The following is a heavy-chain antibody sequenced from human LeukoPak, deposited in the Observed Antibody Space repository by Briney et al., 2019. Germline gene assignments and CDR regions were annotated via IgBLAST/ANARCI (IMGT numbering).Heavy chain of an antibody. V-gene: IGHV1-2*02. CDR3: ARGPGYSSGWYGVSGLDY. CDR1: GYTFTGYY. CDR2: INPNSGGT. Sequence: ASVKLSCTASGYTFTGYYMHWVRQAPGQGLEWMGWINPNSGGTNYAQKFQGRVTMTRDTSISTAYMQLSRLRSDDTAVYYCARGPGYSSGWYGVSGLDYWGQGTLVTVSS. J-gene: IGHJ4*02. D-gene: IGHD6-19*01.